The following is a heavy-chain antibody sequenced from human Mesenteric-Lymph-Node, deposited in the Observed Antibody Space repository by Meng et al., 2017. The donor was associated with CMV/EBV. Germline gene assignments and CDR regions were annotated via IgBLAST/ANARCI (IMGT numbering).Heavy chain of an antibody. CDR3: AKDRVGYCSGGGCYYYGMDV. D-gene: IGHD2-15*01. J-gene: IGHJ6*02. V-gene: IGHV3-30*02. Sequence: GESLKISCAASGFTFRIYGMHWVRQAPGKGLEWVAFIRYDGTNMYYRDSVKGRFTISRDNSKNTLYLQMNSLRTEDTAIYYCAKDRVGYCSGGGCYYYGMDVWGQGTTVTVSS. CDR1: GFTFRIYG. CDR2: IRYDGTNM.